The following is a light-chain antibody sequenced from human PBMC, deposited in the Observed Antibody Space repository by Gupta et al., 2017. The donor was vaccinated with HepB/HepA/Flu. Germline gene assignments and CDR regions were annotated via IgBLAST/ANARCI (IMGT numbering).Light chain of an antibody. J-gene: IGKJ1*01. CDR1: QSVSSN. CDR2: GAS. Sequence: TTPLPASHSVSPGERATLSCRASQSVSSNLAWYQQKPGQAPRLLIYGASTRATGIPARFSGSGSGTEFTLTISSLQSEDFAVYYCQQYNNWPPWTFGQGTKVEIK. V-gene: IGKV3-15*01. CDR3: QQYNNWPPWT.